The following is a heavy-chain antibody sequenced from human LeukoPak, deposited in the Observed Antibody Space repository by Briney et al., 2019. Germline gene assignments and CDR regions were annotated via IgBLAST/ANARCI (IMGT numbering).Heavy chain of an antibody. CDR3: ARDYWYYDFWSGYYLSYMDV. D-gene: IGHD3-3*01. CDR1: GYTFTGYY. CDR2: INPNSGGT. J-gene: IGHJ6*03. V-gene: IGHV1-2*02. Sequence: ASVKVSCKASGYTFTGYYMHWVRQAPGQGLEWMGWINPNSGGTNYAQKFQGRVTMTRDTSISTAYMELSRLRSDDTAVYYCARDYWYYDFWSGYYLSYMDVWGKGTTVTVSS.